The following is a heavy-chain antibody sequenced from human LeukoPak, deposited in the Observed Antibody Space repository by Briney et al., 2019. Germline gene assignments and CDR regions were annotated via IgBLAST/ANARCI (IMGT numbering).Heavy chain of an antibody. CDR1: GFTFSSYA. Sequence: GRSLRLSCAASGFTFSSYAMHWVRQAPGKGLEWVAVISYDGSNKYYADSVEGRFTISRDNSKNTLYLQMSSLRAEETAVYYCARDRGRLQAGTFYYWGQGTLVTVSS. CDR3: ARDRGRLQAGTFYY. CDR2: ISYDGSNK. V-gene: IGHV3-30-3*01. J-gene: IGHJ4*02. D-gene: IGHD6-19*01.